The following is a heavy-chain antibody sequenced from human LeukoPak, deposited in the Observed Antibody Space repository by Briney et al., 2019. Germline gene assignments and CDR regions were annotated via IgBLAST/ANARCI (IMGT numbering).Heavy chain of an antibody. CDR2: INPSGGST. V-gene: IGHV1-46*01. D-gene: IGHD5-18*01. J-gene: IGHJ4*02. CDR3: ARESERGYSYGYALDY. CDR1: GYTFTRYY. Sequence: GASVKVSCKASGYTFTRYYMHWGRQAPGQGLEWMGIINPSGGSTSYAQKFQGRVTMTRDTSTSTVYMELSSLRSEDTAVYYCARESERGYSYGYALDYWGQGTLVTVSS.